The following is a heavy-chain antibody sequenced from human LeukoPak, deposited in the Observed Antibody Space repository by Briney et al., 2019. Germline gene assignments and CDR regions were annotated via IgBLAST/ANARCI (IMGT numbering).Heavy chain of an antibody. CDR3: AVGGYSEYYYYYMDV. CDR2: IYYSGST. J-gene: IGHJ6*03. CDR1: GGSISSSSYY. Sequence: PSETLSLTCTVSGGSISSSSYYWGWIRQPPGKGLEWIGSIYYSGSTYYNPSLKSRVTISVDTSKNQFSLKLSSVTAADTAVYYCAVGGYSEYYYYYMDVWGKGTTVTVSS. V-gene: IGHV4-39*01. D-gene: IGHD5-18*01.